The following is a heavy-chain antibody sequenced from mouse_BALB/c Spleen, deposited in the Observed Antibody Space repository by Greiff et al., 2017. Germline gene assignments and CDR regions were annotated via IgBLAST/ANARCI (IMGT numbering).Heavy chain of an antibody. CDR2: INPSTGYT. CDR1: GYTFTSYW. D-gene: IGHD1-1*01. J-gene: IGHJ3*01. V-gene: IGHV1-7*01. CDR3: AYGSSYWAY. Sequence: QVQLKQSGAELAKPGASVKMSCKASGYTFTSYWMHWVKQRPGQGLEWIGYINPSTGYTEYNQKFKDKATLTADKSSSTAYMQLSSLTSEDSAVYYCAYGSSYWAYWGQGTLVTVSA.